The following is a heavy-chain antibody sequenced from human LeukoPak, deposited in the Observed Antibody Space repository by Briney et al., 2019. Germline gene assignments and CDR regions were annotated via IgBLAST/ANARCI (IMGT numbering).Heavy chain of an antibody. J-gene: IGHJ5*02. V-gene: IGHV3-33*01. CDR3: VRGVGVSRFNYLDP. CDR2: IWYDASNK. Sequence: GGSLRLSCAASGFTFSRFGMHWVRQAPGKGLEWVAVIWYDASNKYYADSVKGRFTISRDNSKNTLYLQMNSLRDDDTAVYYCVRGVGVSRFNYLDPWGQGTLVTVSS. D-gene: IGHD1-7*01. CDR1: GFTFSRFG.